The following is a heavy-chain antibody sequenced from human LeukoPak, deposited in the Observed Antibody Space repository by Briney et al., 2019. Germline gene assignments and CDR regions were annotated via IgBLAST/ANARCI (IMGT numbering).Heavy chain of an antibody. CDR1: GFTFSNFA. CDR3: ARSVAVAGREDF. D-gene: IGHD6-19*01. CDR2: ISGSDGST. J-gene: IGHJ4*02. V-gene: IGHV3-23*01. Sequence: PGGSLRLSCAASGFTFSNFAMNWVRQAPGKGLEWVSGISGSDGSTFYANSVKGRFSISRDNSKNTLYLQMNSLRADDTATYFCARSVAVAGREDFWGQGTLVTVSS.